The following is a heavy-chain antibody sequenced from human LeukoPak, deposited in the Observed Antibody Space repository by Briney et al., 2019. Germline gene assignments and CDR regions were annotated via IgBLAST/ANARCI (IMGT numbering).Heavy chain of an antibody. CDR1: GFTFSSYT. V-gene: IGHV3-21*01. CDR2: ISSSSSYI. Sequence: PGGSLRLSCAASGFTFSSYTMNWVRQAPGKGLEWVSYISSSSSYIYYADSVKGRFTISRDNAENSLYLQMNSLRAEDTAVYYCARQPIYEAYFDFWGQGTLVTVSS. CDR3: ARQPIYEAYFDF. D-gene: IGHD3-16*01. J-gene: IGHJ4*02.